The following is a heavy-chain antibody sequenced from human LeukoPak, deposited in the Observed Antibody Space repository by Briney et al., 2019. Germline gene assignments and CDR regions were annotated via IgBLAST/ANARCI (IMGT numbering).Heavy chain of an antibody. CDR2: TNPSGGST. V-gene: IGHV1-46*01. CDR3: ARDRVSLGSPYPGASDY. D-gene: IGHD1-26*01. Sequence: ASVKVSCKASGYTFTSYYIYWVRQAPGQGLEWLGITNPSGGSTTYAQKFQGRVTMTRDTSTSTVYMELSSLKSEDTAVYYCARDRVSLGSPYPGASDYWGQGTLVTVSS. CDR1: GYTFTSYY. J-gene: IGHJ4*02.